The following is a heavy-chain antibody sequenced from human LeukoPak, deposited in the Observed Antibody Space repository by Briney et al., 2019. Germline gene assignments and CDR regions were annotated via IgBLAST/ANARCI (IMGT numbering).Heavy chain of an antibody. CDR2: IYPGDPDT. Sequence: GESLKISCKGSGYSFTSYWIGWVRQMPGKGLEWMGIIYPGDPDTRYSPSFQGQVTISADKSISTAYLQWSSLKASDTAMYYCARKRYCSSTSCYGMDVWGQGTTVTVSS. J-gene: IGHJ6*02. V-gene: IGHV5-51*01. D-gene: IGHD2-2*01. CDR1: GYSFTSYW. CDR3: ARKRYCSSTSCYGMDV.